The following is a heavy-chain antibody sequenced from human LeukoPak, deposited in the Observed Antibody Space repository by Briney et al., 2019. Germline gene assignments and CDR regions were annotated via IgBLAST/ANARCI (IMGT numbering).Heavy chain of an antibody. CDR2: ISFDGRKK. V-gene: IGHV3-30*04. CDR3: ARDLGLGMVGAKGEGPDH. D-gene: IGHD1-26*01. J-gene: IGHJ4*02. Sequence: GGSLRLSCAASGFNFSSYVMHWVRQAPGKGPEWVAIISFDGRKKSYADSVKGRLTISRDNSKKTLYLQMNSLRAEDTAIYYCARDLGLGMVGAKGEGPDHWGQGTLVTVSS. CDR1: GFNFSSYV.